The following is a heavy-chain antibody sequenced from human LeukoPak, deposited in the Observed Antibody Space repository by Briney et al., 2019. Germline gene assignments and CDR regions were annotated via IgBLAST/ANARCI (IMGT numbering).Heavy chain of an antibody. D-gene: IGHD6-6*01. Sequence: XRQXXXXXXEWXXSISSHSRDIYYADSVQGRFTISRDNAKNSLHLQMNSLRAEDTAVYYCARDDRDISSFRFDYWGHGILVTVSS. J-gene: IGHJ4*01. CDR2: ISSHSRDI. V-gene: IGHV3-21*01. CDR3: ARDDRDISSFRFDY.